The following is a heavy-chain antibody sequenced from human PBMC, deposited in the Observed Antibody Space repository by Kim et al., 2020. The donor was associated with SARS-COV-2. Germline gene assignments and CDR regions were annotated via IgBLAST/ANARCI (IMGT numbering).Heavy chain of an antibody. Sequence: GGSLRLSCAASGFTFSNAWMSWVRQAPGKGLEWVGRIKSKIDGGRTDYAAPVKGRFTISRDGAKNTLYLQMNSLKTEDTAVYYCTTGSQQLVLHYWGQGTRVTVSS. J-gene: IGHJ4*02. D-gene: IGHD6-13*01. CDR2: IKSKIDGGRT. V-gene: IGHV3-15*01. CDR1: GFTFSNAW. CDR3: TTGSQQLVLHY.